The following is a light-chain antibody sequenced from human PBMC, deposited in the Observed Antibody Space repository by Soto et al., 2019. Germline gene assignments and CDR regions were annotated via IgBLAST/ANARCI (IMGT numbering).Light chain of an antibody. CDR3: CSHAGDNTYV. V-gene: IGLV2-8*01. J-gene: IGLJ1*01. CDR2: EVT. CDR1: SSDVGGYNY. Sequence: QSSLTQPPSASVSPGQSVTISCTGTSSDVGGYNYVSWYQQHPGKAPKLMIYEVTKRPSGVPDRFSGSKSGNTASLTVSGLQAEDEADYFCCSHAGDNTYVFGTGTKVTV.